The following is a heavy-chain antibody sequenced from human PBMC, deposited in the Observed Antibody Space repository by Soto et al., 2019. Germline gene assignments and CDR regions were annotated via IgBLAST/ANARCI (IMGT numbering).Heavy chain of an antibody. CDR1: GFTFEDFD. J-gene: IGHJ4*02. V-gene: IGHV3-9*01. CDR3: VKDRGWNYNFDY. Sequence: EVQLIESGGGLVQPGRPLRLSCAASGFTFEDFDMHWIRQPPGKGLEWVSTITWNNDRLAYADSVKGRVSISSDNAKKSLYLQMNSLRPEDTALYYCVKDRGWNYNFDYWGQGTLVTVSS. D-gene: IGHD1-7*01. CDR2: ITWNNDRL.